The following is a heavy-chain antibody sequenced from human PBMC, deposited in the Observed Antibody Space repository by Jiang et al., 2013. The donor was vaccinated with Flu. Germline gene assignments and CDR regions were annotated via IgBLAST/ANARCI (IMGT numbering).Heavy chain of an antibody. D-gene: IGHD2-2*01. Sequence: AASGFSFSAYGMNWVRQAPGKGLEWVAVISKDGSDTHYADSVKGRFTISRDNSKNTLYLQMNSLRAEDTAVYYCAKGFYPLVPAVNLGYFDYWGQGTLVTVSS. CDR1: GFSFSAYG. J-gene: IGHJ4*02. CDR2: ISKDGSDT. V-gene: IGHV3-30*18. CDR3: AKGFYPLVPAVNLGYFDY.